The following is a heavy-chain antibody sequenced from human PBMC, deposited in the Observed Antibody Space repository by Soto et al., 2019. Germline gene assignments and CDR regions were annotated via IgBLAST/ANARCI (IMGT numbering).Heavy chain of an antibody. V-gene: IGHV1-69*12. CDR1: GGTFSSYA. CDR2: IIPIFGTA. J-gene: IGHJ4*02. CDR3: ARLEPEYYYDSSGYEKYYFDY. Sequence: QVQLVQSGAEVKKPGSSVKVSCKASGGTFSSYAISWVRQSPGQGLEWMGGIIPIFGTANYAQKFQGRVTITADESTSTAYMELSSLISEDPAVYYCARLEPEYYYDSSGYEKYYFDYWGQGTLVTVSS. D-gene: IGHD3-22*01.